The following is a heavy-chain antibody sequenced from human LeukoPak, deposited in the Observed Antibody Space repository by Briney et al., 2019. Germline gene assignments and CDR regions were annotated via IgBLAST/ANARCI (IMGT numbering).Heavy chain of an antibody. CDR1: GYTFTSYY. V-gene: IGHV1-46*01. Sequence: ASVKVSCKASGYTFTSYYMHRVRQAPGQGLEWMGIINPSGGSTSYAQKFQGRVTMTRDTSTSTVYMELSSLRSEDTAVYYCARGPLYYDSSDNWFDPWGQGTLVTVSS. CDR3: ARGPLYYDSSDNWFDP. D-gene: IGHD3-22*01. CDR2: INPSGGST. J-gene: IGHJ5*02.